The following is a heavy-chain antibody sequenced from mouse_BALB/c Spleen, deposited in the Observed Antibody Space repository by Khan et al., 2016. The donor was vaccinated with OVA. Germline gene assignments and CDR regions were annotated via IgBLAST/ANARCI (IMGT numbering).Heavy chain of an antibody. CDR3: GRHACSYAFTY. CDR2: IWSGGST. CDR1: GFSLTTYG. D-gene: IGHD1-1*01. V-gene: IGHV2-2*01. Sequence: QVQLKESGPGLVQPSQSLSITCTVSGFSLTTYGIHWVRQSPGKGLEWLGVIWSGGSTDYNAAFISRLSISQDNSKSQVFFKMNSLQADDTAIYYCGRHACSYAFTYWGQGTLVTVSA. J-gene: IGHJ3*01.